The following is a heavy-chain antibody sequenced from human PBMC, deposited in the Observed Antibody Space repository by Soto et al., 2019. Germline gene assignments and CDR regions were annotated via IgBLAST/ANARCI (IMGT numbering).Heavy chain of an antibody. J-gene: IGHJ6*03. D-gene: IGHD2-8*01. Sequence: GASVNVSCQASGYTFTSYDSNWVRQATGQGLEWMGWMNPNSGNTGYAQKFQGRVTMTRNTSISTAYMELSSLRSEDTAVYYCARGPNGYLDVWGKGTTVTVSS. CDR1: GYTFTSYD. CDR3: ARGPNGYLDV. V-gene: IGHV1-8*01. CDR2: MNPNSGNT.